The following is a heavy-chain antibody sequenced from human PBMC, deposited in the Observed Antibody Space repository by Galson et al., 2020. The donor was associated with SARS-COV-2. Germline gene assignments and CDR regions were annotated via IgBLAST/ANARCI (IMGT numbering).Heavy chain of an antibody. CDR3: ARGITTPWNKWFDP. CDR1: GASIRSCHYY. Sequence: ASETLSLTCTVSGASIRSCHYYWSWVRQPPGQGRTWIGYIYYSVKTSHNPSLKSRVTISINTSKNQFSLNLSSVTVADTAVYYGARGITTPWNKWFDPGGQGTLVTVSA. J-gene: IGHJ5*02. V-gene: IGHV4-30-4*08. D-gene: IGHD4-4*01. CDR2: IYYSVKT.